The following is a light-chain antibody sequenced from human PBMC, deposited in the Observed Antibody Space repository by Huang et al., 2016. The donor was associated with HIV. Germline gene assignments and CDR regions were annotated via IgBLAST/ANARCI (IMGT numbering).Light chain of an antibody. CDR1: QSVSRN. CDR3: QQYNNWPPGRT. Sequence: DTVMTQSPATLSVSPGERATLSCRASQSVSRNLAWYQQKPGQAPRLLIYGASTRATGIPARFSGSGSGTEFILTISSLQSEDFALYYCQQYNNWPPGRTFGQGTKVEIK. J-gene: IGKJ1*01. CDR2: GAS. V-gene: IGKV3-15*01.